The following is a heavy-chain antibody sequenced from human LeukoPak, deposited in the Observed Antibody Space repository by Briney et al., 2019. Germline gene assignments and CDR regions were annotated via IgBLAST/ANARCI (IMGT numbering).Heavy chain of an antibody. V-gene: IGHV3-66*01. Sequence: GGSLRLSCAAPGFTVSSNYMSWVRQAPGKGLEWVSVIYSGGSTYYADSVKGRFTISRDNSKNTLYLQMNSLRAEDTAVYYCARVDEQYCSSTSCYGVNDYWGQGTLVTVSS. CDR3: ARVDEQYCSSTSCYGVNDY. CDR2: IYSGGST. D-gene: IGHD2-2*01. CDR1: GFTVSSNY. J-gene: IGHJ4*02.